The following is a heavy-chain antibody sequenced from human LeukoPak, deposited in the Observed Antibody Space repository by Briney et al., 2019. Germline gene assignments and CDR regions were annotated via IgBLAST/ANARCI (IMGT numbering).Heavy chain of an antibody. J-gene: IGHJ4*02. CDR1: GGSISSYY. CDR3: ARGARFGIVGATYYFDY. Sequence: SETLSLTCTVSGGSISSYYWSWIRQPPGKGLEWIGYIYYSGSTNYNPSLKSRVAISVDTSKNQFSLKLSSVTAADTAMYYCARGARFGIVGATYYFDYWGQGTLVTVSS. D-gene: IGHD1-26*01. CDR2: IYYSGST. V-gene: IGHV4-59*01.